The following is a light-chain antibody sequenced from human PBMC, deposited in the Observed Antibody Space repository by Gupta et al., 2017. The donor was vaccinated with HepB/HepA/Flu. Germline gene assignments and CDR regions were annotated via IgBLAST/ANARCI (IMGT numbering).Light chain of an antibody. CDR2: DNN. J-gene: IGLJ2*01. V-gene: IGLV1-51*01. Sequence: SVLTQPPSVSAAPGQTVNISCSGSSSNTGNNYVSWYQQLPGTAPKLLIYDNNKRPSGIPDRFSGSKSGTSATLGITGLQTGDEADYYCGTWDSSLSAVVFGGGTKLTVL. CDR3: GTWDSSLSAVV. CDR1: SSNTGNNY.